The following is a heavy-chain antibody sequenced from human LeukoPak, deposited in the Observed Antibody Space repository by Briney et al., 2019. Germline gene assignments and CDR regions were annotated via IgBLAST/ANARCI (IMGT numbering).Heavy chain of an antibody. CDR1: GGSINNYY. D-gene: IGHD1-26*01. CDR2: IYYSGST. J-gene: IGHJ4*02. CDR3: ARRVSGSYYIDF. V-gene: IGHV4-59*08. Sequence: SDTLSLTCTVSGGSINNYYWSWIRQPPGKGLELIGYIYYSGSTNYNPSLKSRVTISVDTSKNQFSLKLSSVTAGDTALYYCARRVSGSYYIDFWGQGTLVTVSS.